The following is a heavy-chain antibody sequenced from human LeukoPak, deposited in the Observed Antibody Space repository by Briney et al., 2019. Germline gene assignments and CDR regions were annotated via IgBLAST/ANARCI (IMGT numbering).Heavy chain of an antibody. CDR3: ARDYFGSDQPFDY. V-gene: IGHV3-9*01. Sequence: GGSLRLSCAASGFTFDDYAMHWVRQAPGKGLEWVSGISWNSGSIGYADSVKGRFTISRDNAKNSLYLQMNSLRGEDTAVYYCARDYFGSDQPFDYWGQGTLVTVSS. J-gene: IGHJ4*02. D-gene: IGHD2/OR15-2a*01. CDR1: GFTFDDYA. CDR2: ISWNSGSI.